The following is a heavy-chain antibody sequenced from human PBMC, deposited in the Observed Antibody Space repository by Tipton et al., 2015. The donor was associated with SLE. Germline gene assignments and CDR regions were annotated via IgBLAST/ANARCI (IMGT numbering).Heavy chain of an antibody. CDR3: ARRTPATRGYYYDMDV. V-gene: IGHV1-18*01. D-gene: IGHD2-15*01. Sequence: QVQLVQSGPEVKKPGASVKVSCKASSYTFTSYGISWARQAPGQGLEWMGWISGYNGNTDYAQKLQGRVTMTTDTSTSTAYMELRSLRSDDTAVYYCARRTPATRGYYYDMDVWGKGTTVTVS. CDR1: SYTFTSYG. J-gene: IGHJ6*03. CDR2: ISGYNGNT.